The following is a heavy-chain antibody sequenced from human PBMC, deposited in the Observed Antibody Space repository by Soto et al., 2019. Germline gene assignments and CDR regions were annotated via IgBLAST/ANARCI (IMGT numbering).Heavy chain of an antibody. D-gene: IGHD3-3*01. J-gene: IGHJ4*02. Sequence: GGSLTLSCAASGFTFSSYSMSWFLQAPGKGLEWVSAISGSGGSTYYADSVKGRFTISRDNSKNTPYLQMNSLRAEDTAVYYCAKDPISHAFRFLQWLLFGYFDNWGQGTLVTVYS. CDR2: ISGSGGST. V-gene: IGHV3-23*01. CDR3: AKDPISHAFRFLQWLLFGYFDN. CDR1: GFTFSSYS.